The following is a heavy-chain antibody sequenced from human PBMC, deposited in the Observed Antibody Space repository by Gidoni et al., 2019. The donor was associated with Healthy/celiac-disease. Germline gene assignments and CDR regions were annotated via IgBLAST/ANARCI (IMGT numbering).Heavy chain of an antibody. V-gene: IGHV3-33*01. D-gene: IGHD5-18*01. CDR2: IWYDGRNK. J-gene: IGHJ4*02. Sequence: QVQLVASGGGVVQPGRSLRLSCAASGFTLSSYGMHWVRQAPGKGLEWVAIIWYDGRNKYYADSVKGRFTISRDNSKNTLYLQMNSLRAEDTAVYYCARDRGYSYGYYFDYWGQGTLVTVSS. CDR3: ARDRGYSYGYYFDY. CDR1: GFTLSSYG.